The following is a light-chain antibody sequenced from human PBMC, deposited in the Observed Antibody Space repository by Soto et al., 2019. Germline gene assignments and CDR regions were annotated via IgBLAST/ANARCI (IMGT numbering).Light chain of an antibody. J-gene: IGKJ2*01. CDR1: QSIGSS. CDR2: GAS. Sequence: ELVLTQSPDSLSLSPGERATVSCRASQSIGSSLSWYQHRPGQSPRLLIYGASSRTSGIPDRFTGSGSGTHFTLTISKLEPEDFAVYYCQQNGNSPLYTFGQGTRLEI. V-gene: IGKV3-20*01. CDR3: QQNGNSPLYT.